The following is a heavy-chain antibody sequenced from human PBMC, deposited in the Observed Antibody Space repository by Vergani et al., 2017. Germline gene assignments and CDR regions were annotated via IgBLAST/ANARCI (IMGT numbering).Heavy chain of an antibody. CDR1: GGTFSSYA. Sequence: QVQLVQSGAEVKKPGSSVKVSCKASGGTFSSYAISWVRQAPGQGLEWMGRIIPIFGTAHYAQKFQGRVTITADESTSTAYMELSSLRSEDTAVYYCAAGSSSWYGDYYYYYMDVWGKGTTVTVSS. D-gene: IGHD6-13*01. V-gene: IGHV1-69*13. CDR2: IIPIFGTA. J-gene: IGHJ6*03. CDR3: AAGSSSWYGDYYYYYMDV.